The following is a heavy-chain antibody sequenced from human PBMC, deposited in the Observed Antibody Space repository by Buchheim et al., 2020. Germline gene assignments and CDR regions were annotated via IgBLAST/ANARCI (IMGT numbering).Heavy chain of an antibody. CDR3: AKHSIP. V-gene: IGHV3-7*03. CDR1: GFTFRNYW. Sequence: EVYLVESGGGLVQPGGSLRLSCAASGFTFRNYWMNWVRQAPGKGLEWVANINEDGTEKYYVDSVKGRFTISRDNAMSLVYSQMSSLRVEDTAVYYCAKHSIPWGQGT. D-gene: IGHD2/OR15-2a*01. J-gene: IGHJ5*02. CDR2: INEDGTEK.